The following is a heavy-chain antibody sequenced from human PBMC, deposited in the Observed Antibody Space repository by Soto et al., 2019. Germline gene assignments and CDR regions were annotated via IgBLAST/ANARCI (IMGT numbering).Heavy chain of an antibody. Sequence: GGSLRLSCAASGFNFRSYGLSWVRQAPGKGLEWVSDISGSGSVTNYADSVKGRFTISRDNSNNTLTLQMDSLRAEDTAVYYCAKGGVAAARGYFDHWGQGTPVTCSS. CDR3: AKGGVAAARGYFDH. CDR2: ISGSGSVT. CDR1: GFNFRSYG. J-gene: IGHJ4*02. V-gene: IGHV3-23*01. D-gene: IGHD6-13*01.